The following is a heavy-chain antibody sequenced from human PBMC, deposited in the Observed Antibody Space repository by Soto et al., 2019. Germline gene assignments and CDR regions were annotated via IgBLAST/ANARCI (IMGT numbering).Heavy chain of an antibody. CDR1: GYTFTSYA. J-gene: IGHJ5*02. CDR2: INAGNGNT. CDR3: ARSIVLVPALAS. Sequence: ASVKVSCKASGYTFTSYAMHWVRQAPGQRLEWMGWINAGNGNTKYSQKFQGRVTITRDTSASTAYMELSSLRSEDTAVYYCARSIVLVPALASWGQGPLFPASS. V-gene: IGHV1-3*01. D-gene: IGHD2-21*02.